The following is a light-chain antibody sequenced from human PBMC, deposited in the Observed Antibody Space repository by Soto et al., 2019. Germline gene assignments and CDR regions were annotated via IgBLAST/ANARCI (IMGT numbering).Light chain of an antibody. J-gene: IGLJ1*01. Sequence: QSALTQPASVSGSPGQSITISCSGTNSDLGSYNYVSWYQQHPGKAPKLMIDDVSNRPSGVSNRFSGSKSGNTASLTISGLQAEDEADYHCSSYTSSSTYVFGTGTKLTVL. CDR2: DVS. CDR1: NSDLGSYNY. CDR3: SSYTSSSTYV. V-gene: IGLV2-14*03.